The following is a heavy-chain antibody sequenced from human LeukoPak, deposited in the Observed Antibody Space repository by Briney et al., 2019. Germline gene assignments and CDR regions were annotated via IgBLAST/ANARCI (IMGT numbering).Heavy chain of an antibody. CDR3: ARGFGVVTMVGGNWFDP. J-gene: IGHJ5*02. CDR2: MNPNSGNT. Sequence: ASVKVSCKASGYTFTSYDINWVRQATGQGLEWMGWMNPNSGNTGYAQKFQGRVTMTRNTSISTAYMELSSLRPEDTAVYYCARGFGVVTMVGGNWFDPWGQGTLVTVSS. D-gene: IGHD3-3*01. CDR1: GYTFTSYD. V-gene: IGHV1-8*01.